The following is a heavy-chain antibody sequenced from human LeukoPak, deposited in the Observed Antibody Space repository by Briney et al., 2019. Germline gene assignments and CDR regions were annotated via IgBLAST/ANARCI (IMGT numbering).Heavy chain of an antibody. CDR3: ARNKPDYYYYGMDV. V-gene: IGHV4-59*01. J-gene: IGHJ6*02. CDR1: GGSISSYY. CDR2: IYYSGST. Sequence: SETLSLTCTVSGGSISSYYWSWIRQPPGKGLEWIGYIYYSGSTNYNPSLKSRVTISVGTSKNQFSLKLSSVTAADTAVYYCARNKPDYYYYGMDVWGQGTTVTVSS.